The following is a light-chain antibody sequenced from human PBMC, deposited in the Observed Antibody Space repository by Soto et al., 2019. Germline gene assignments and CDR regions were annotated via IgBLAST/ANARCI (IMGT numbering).Light chain of an antibody. Sequence: FPLPLSPSSISASVGVRVTITCRVCHVIISYLNWYLQKPGKVPNLLIHSAFILQSGVPSRFSGSGSGTDFSLTISSLEPEDFAVYFCQQRSTWPITFGQGTRLEI. J-gene: IGKJ5*01. CDR3: QQRSTWPIT. CDR2: SAF. V-gene: IGKV1-39*01. CDR1: HVIISY.